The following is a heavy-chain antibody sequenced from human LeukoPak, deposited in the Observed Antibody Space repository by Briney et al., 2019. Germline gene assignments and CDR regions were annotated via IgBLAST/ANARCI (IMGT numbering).Heavy chain of an antibody. Sequence: GGSLRLSCAASGFTFSSYSMNWARQAPGKGREWVSHISSSGISTFYAHSVKGRFTISRDNSKNTLYLQMNRLRAEDTALYFCAKNNDFDYWGQGTLVTVSS. J-gene: IGHJ4*02. V-gene: IGHV3-23*01. D-gene: IGHD1-1*01. CDR1: GFTFSSYS. CDR3: AKNNDFDY. CDR2: ISSSGIST.